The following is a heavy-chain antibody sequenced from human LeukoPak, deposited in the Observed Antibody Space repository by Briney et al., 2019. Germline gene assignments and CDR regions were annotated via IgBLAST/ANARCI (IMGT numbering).Heavy chain of an antibody. CDR3: ARSRLEDTLTGYYFPFYYYGMDV. V-gene: IGHV4-34*01. CDR2: INHSGST. J-gene: IGHJ6*02. Sequence: SETLSLTCAVYGGSFSGYYWSWIRQPPGKGLEWIGEINHSGSTNYNPSLKSRVTISVDTSKNQFSLKLSSVTAADTAVYYCARSRLEDTLTGYYFPFYYYGMDVWGQGTTVTVSS. D-gene: IGHD3-9*01. CDR1: GGSFSGYY.